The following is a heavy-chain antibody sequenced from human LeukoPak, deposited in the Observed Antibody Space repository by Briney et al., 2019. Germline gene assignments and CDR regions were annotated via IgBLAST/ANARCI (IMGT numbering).Heavy chain of an antibody. CDR3: ARTPSVDTAMVKGKSDAFDI. CDR2: IYYSGST. D-gene: IGHD5-18*01. CDR1: GGSISSSSYY. J-gene: IGHJ3*02. V-gene: IGHV4-39*07. Sequence: PSETLSLTCTVSGGSISSSSYYWGWIRQPPGKGLEWIGSIYYSGSTYYNPSLKSRVTISVDTSKNQFSLKLSSVTAADTAVYYCARTPSVDTAMVKGKSDAFDIWGQGTMVTVSS.